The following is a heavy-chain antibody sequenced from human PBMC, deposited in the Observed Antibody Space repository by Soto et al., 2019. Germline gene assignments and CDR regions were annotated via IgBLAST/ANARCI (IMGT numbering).Heavy chain of an antibody. CDR3: ARVERTLSTPFAYGMDV. D-gene: IGHD2-2*01. J-gene: IGHJ6*02. CDR2: IYHTGNT. CDR1: GGSINSGGYS. V-gene: IGHV4-30-2*01. Sequence: QLQLQESGSGLVKPSQTLSLTCTVSGGSINSGGYSWIWIRQPPGKGLEWIGYIYHTGNTFYNPSPQSRVTIPVAQSKNQFSLSLGSVTAADTAMYYCARVERTLSTPFAYGMDVWGQGTTVTVSS.